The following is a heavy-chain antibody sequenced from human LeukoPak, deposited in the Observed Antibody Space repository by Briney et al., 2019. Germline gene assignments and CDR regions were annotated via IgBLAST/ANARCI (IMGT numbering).Heavy chain of an antibody. Sequence: GGSLRLSCAASGFTFSSYAMHWVRQAPGKGLEWVAVISYDGSNKYYADSVKGRFTISRDNSKNTLHLQMNSLRAEDTAVYYCARDLFNGMDVWGQGTTVTVSS. V-gene: IGHV3-30-3*01. CDR3: ARDLFNGMDV. J-gene: IGHJ6*02. CDR2: ISYDGSNK. CDR1: GFTFSSYA.